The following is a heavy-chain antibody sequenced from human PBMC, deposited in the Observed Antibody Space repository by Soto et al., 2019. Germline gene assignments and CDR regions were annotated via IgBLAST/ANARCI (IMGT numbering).Heavy chain of an antibody. Sequence: ASVKVSCKASGYTFTSYGISWVRQAPGQGLEWMGWISAYNGNTNYAQKLQGRVTMTTDTSTSTAYMELRSLRSDDTAVYYCARDWISTVTPDRNWFDPWGQGTLVTVSS. CDR3: ARDWISTVTPDRNWFDP. V-gene: IGHV1-18*01. D-gene: IGHD4-17*01. CDR1: GYTFTSYG. CDR2: ISAYNGNT. J-gene: IGHJ5*02.